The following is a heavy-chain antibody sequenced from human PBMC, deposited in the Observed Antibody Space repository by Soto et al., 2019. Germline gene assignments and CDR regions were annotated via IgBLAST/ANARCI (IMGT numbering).Heavy chain of an antibody. V-gene: IGHV3-30*18. CDR3: AKGLSGYSDGNWHFDL. CDR1: AFTFSSYG. Sequence: QVQLVESGGGVVQPGRSLRLSCAASAFTFSSYGMHWVRQAPGKGLEWVAVISYDGYNKYYADSVKGRFTISRDNSKDTLYLQLNSLRADDTAVYYCAKGLSGYSDGNWHFDLWGRGTLVTVSS. J-gene: IGHJ2*01. CDR2: ISYDGYNK. D-gene: IGHD5-18*01.